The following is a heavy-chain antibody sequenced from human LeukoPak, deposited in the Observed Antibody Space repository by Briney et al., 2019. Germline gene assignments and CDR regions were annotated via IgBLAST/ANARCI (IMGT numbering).Heavy chain of an antibody. D-gene: IGHD5-18*01. CDR2: ISSSGSTI. Sequence: GGSLRVSCAASGFTFSSYEMNWVRQAPGKGLEWVSYISSSGSTIYYADSVKGRFSISRDNAKNSLYLQMNSLRAEDTAVYYCARTGAGYSYGYLFWDYWGQGTLVTVSS. CDR1: GFTFSSYE. V-gene: IGHV3-48*03. J-gene: IGHJ4*02. CDR3: ARTGAGYSYGYLFWDY.